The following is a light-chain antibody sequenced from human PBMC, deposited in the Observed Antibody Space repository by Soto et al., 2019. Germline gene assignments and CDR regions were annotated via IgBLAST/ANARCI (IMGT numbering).Light chain of an antibody. CDR1: SSDVGAYNS. V-gene: IGLV2-11*01. CDR3: CSYAGSFTGV. J-gene: IGLJ3*02. CDR2: DVS. Sequence: QSALTQPRSVSGSPGQSVTISCTGASSDVGAYNSVSWYQQHPSKAPRLMIYDVSKRPSGVPDRFFGSKSGSTASLTISGLQTEDEADYYCCSYAGSFTGVFGGGTKLTVL.